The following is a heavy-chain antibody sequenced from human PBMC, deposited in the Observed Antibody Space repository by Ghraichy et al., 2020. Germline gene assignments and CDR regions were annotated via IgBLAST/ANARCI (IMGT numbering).Heavy chain of an antibody. CDR1: GLTFSSYW. V-gene: IGHV3-7*04. J-gene: IGHJ6*02. CDR3: ARVGITTYYGMDV. CDR2: IKQDVSEK. D-gene: IGHD1-14*01. Sequence: GGSLNISCAASGLTFSSYWMSWVRQAPGKGLEWVANIKQDVSEKYYVDSVKGRFTISRDNAKNSLYLQMNSLTAEDTAMYYCARVGITTYYGMDVWGQGTTVTVSS.